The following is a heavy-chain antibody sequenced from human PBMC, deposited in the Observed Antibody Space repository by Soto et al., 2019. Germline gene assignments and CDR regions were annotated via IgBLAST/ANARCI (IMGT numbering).Heavy chain of an antibody. CDR1: GFTFSNFA. J-gene: IGHJ4*02. V-gene: IGHV3-23*01. CDR2: INGSGSTT. D-gene: IGHD4-17*01. CDR3: AKDNEVYADSAGDVDY. Sequence: EVQLLESGGGSEQPGGSLRLSCAASGFTFSNFAMGWVRQAPGKGLEWVSTINGSGSTTYYADSVKARFTISRDNSRNTVFLQMRSLRAEDTAVYFCAKDNEVYADSAGDVDYWGQGALVTVSS.